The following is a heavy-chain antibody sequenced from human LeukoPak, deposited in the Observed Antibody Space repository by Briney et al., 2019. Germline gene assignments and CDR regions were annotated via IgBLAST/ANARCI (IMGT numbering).Heavy chain of an antibody. V-gene: IGHV4-61*02. J-gene: IGHJ3*02. D-gene: IGHD5-24*01. CDR3: ARAEIPGSFDI. Sequence: SETLSLTCTVSGGSISSGSYYWSWIRQPAGEGLEWIGRIYTSGSTNYNPSLKSRVTISVDTSKNQFSLKLSSVTAADTAVYYCARAEIPGSFDIWGQGTMVTVSS. CDR1: GGSISSGSYY. CDR2: IYTSGST.